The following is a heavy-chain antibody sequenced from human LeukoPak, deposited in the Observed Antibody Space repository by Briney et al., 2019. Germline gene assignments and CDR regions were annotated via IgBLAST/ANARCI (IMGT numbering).Heavy chain of an antibody. CDR1: GFSFSRYS. Sequence: GGSLRLSCTASGFSFSRYSMNWVRQAPGKGLEWISYISSDGSTIYYADSVKGRFTISRDNARNSLYLQMNSLRAEDTAVYYCARSPPGESAFDIWGQGTMVTVSS. CDR3: ARSPPGESAFDI. CDR2: ISSDGSTI. V-gene: IGHV3-48*01. J-gene: IGHJ3*02. D-gene: IGHD3-10*01.